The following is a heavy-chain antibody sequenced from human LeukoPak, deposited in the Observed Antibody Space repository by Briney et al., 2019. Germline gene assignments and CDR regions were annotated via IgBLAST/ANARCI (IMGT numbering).Heavy chain of an antibody. Sequence: GSLRLSCAASGFTFRSYAMSWVRKAPGKGLGWVSAISGSGGSTYYADSVKGRFTISRDNSKNTLYLQMNSLRAEDTAVYYCAKRRTYYFDYWGQGTLVTVSS. CDR2: ISGSGGST. V-gene: IGHV3-23*01. CDR3: AKRRTYYFDY. J-gene: IGHJ4*02. CDR1: GFTFRSYA. D-gene: IGHD1-14*01.